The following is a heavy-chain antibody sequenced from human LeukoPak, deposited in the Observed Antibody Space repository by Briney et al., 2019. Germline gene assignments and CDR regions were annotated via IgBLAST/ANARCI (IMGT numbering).Heavy chain of an antibody. CDR1: GFTFDDYA. CDR2: ISWNSGSI. V-gene: IGHV3-9*01. D-gene: IGHD6-13*01. Sequence: GRSLRLSCAASGFTFDDYAMHWVRQAPGKGLEWVSGISWNSGSIGYADSVKGRFTISRDNAKNSLYLQMNSLRAEDTALSYCAKTTSIAAAGTGFDPWGPGTLVTVSS. J-gene: IGHJ5*02. CDR3: AKTTSIAAAGTGFDP.